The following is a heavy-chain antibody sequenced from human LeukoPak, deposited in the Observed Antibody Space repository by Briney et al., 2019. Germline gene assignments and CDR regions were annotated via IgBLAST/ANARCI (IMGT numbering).Heavy chain of an antibody. V-gene: IGHV3-7*01. CDR2: IKHDGSER. D-gene: IGHD3-3*01. CDR3: ATDRGWRTSGYYLYYFEY. J-gene: IGHJ4*02. Sequence: GGSLRLSCAASGFIFTNYFMSWVRQAPGKGLEWVASIKHDGSERYYVDSVRGRFTISRDNTMSSLYLQMSSLRAEDTAVYYCATDRGWRTSGYYLYYFEYWGQGTLVTYSS. CDR1: GFIFTNYF.